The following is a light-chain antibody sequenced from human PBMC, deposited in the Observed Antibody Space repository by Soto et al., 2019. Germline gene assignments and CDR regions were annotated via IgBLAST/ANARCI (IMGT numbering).Light chain of an antibody. V-gene: IGKV3D-20*02. CDR2: GVS. CDR1: QNLNSNF. Sequence: ETVLTQSPGTLSLSPGERATLSCRASQNLNSNFLAWYQQKPGQAPRLLIYGVSNRATGIPDRFSGSGSGTDFTLTISRLEPEDFAVYYCQQRSNWPLFTFGPGTKVDIK. CDR3: QQRSNWPLFT. J-gene: IGKJ3*01.